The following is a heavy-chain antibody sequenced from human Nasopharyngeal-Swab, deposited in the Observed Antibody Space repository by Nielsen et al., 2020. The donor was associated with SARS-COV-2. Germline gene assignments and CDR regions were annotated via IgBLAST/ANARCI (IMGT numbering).Heavy chain of an antibody. J-gene: IGHJ6*02. Sequence: SETLSLTCAVYGGSFSGYYWSWIRQPPGKGLDWIGEINHSGSTKYNPSLKSRVNISVDTSKNQFSLKVSSVTAADTAVYYCARGGYYCSSTSCYYYSGYYYGTDVWGQGTTVTVSS. CDR1: GGSFSGYY. CDR2: INHSGST. CDR3: ARGGYYCSSTSCYYYSGYYYGTDV. V-gene: IGHV4-34*01. D-gene: IGHD2-2*01.